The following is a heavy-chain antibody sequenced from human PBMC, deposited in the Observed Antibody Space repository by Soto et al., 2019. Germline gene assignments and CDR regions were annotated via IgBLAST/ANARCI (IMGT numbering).Heavy chain of an antibody. Sequence: SETLSLTCTVSGGSISSYYWSWIRQPPGKGLEWIGYIYYRGSTNYNPSLKSRVTISVDTSKNQFSLKLSSVTAADTATYYCARSEPAANRYFDYWGQGTLVTVSS. CDR3: ARSEPAANRYFDY. CDR2: IYYRGST. D-gene: IGHD2-2*01. J-gene: IGHJ4*02. V-gene: IGHV4-59*01. CDR1: GGSISSYY.